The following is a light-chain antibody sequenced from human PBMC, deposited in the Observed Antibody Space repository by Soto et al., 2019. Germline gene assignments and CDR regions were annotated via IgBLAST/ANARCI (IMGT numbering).Light chain of an antibody. CDR3: QQNYKTPYT. Sequence: DIQMTQSPSSLSASVGDRVTITCRASQSISTYLNWYQHKPGKAPNVLIYAASSLQSGVPSRFSGSGSGTVFTLTINSLQPDDFATYYCQQNYKTPYTFGQGTKLEIK. V-gene: IGKV1-39*01. J-gene: IGKJ2*01. CDR1: QSISTY. CDR2: AAS.